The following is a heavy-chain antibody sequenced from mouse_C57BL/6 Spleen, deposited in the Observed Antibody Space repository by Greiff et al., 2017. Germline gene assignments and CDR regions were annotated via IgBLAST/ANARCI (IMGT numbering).Heavy chain of an antibody. D-gene: IGHD1-1*01. CDR2: ISDGGSYT. V-gene: IGHV5-4*03. Sequence: DVKLQESGGGLVKPGGSLKLSCAASGFTFSSYAMSWVRQTPEKRLEWVATISDGGSYTYYPDNVKGRFTISRDNAKNNLYLQMSHLKSEDTAMYYCARGGTTVPHMGMDYWGQGTSVTVSS. J-gene: IGHJ4*01. CDR1: GFTFSSYA. CDR3: ARGGTTVPHMGMDY.